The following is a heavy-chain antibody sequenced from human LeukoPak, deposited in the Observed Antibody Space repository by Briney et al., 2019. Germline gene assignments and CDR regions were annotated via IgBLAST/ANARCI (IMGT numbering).Heavy chain of an antibody. D-gene: IGHD3-10*01. CDR1: GFTFNTYG. CDR3: AGRGSGSYFDY. J-gene: IGHJ4*02. CDR2: ISGSGGST. V-gene: IGHV3-23*01. Sequence: GGSLRLSCAASGFTFNTYGMNWVRQAPGKGLEWVSAISGSGGSTYYADSVKGRFTISRDNSKNTLYMQMHSLRAEDTAVYYCAGRGSGSYFDYWGQGTLVTVSS.